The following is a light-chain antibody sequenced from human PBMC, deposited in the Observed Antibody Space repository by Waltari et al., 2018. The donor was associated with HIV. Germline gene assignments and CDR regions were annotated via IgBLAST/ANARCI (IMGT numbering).Light chain of an antibody. CDR3: QQYYATPT. Sequence: DIVLTQSPDTLSVSLGARAAIPCKSEKSVLSPSNNVNYFAWYQQRPGQRPTLLFSEASSRSSGVPARFTASGSRTDFTLTIDDLQADDVAVYFCQQYYATPTFGRGTQLV. V-gene: IGKV4-1*01. J-gene: IGKJ5*01. CDR2: EAS. CDR1: KSVLSPSNNVNY.